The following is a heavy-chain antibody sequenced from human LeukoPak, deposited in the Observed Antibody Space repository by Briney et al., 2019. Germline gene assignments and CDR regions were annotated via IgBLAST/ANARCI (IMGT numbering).Heavy chain of an antibody. CDR1: GGSISSSSYY. D-gene: IGHD1-14*01. CDR3: ARHGPGTAFSFDY. CDR2: IYYSGST. J-gene: IGHJ4*02. V-gene: IGHV4-39*01. Sequence: PSETLSLTCTVSGGSISSSSYYWGWIREPPGKGLEWIGSIYYSGSTYYNPSLKSRVTISVDTSKNQFSLKLSSVTAADTAVYYCARHGPGTAFSFDYWGQGTLVTVSA.